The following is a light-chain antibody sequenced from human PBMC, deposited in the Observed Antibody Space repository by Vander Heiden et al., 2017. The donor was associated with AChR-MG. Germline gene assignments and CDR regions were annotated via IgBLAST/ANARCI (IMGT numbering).Light chain of an antibody. V-gene: IGLV2-23*02. CDR2: EVS. CDR1: SSDVGGYNH. J-gene: IGLJ2*01. CDR3: CSYAGSSTLV. Sequence: PALTQPALVSGSPGQSITISCTGTSSDVGGYNHVSWYQQHPGKAPKLMIYEVSKRPSGISNRFSGSKSGNTASLTISGLQAEDEADYYCCSYAGSSTLVFGGGTKVTVL.